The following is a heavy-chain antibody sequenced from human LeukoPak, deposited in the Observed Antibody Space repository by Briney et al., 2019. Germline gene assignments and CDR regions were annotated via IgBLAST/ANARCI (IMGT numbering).Heavy chain of an antibody. V-gene: IGHV3-23*01. CDR1: GFTFSAYG. D-gene: IGHD6-13*01. CDR2: VSGADGTT. Sequence: GGSLRLSCAASGFTFSAYGMSWVRQSPRKGLEWVSGVSGADGTTYYADSVKGRFTISRDNSKNTLHLQMNTLRAEDTAVYYCASRIATAGSVDYWGQGTLVTVSS. CDR3: ASRIATAGSVDY. J-gene: IGHJ4*02.